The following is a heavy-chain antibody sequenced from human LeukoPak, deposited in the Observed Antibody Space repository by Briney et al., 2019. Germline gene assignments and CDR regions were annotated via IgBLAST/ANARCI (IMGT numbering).Heavy chain of an antibody. V-gene: IGHV3-48*01. D-gene: IGHD5-24*01. CDR2: ISSSSRTI. Sequence: GGSLRLSCAASGFTFSSYNMNWVRQAPGKGLEWVSYISSSSRTISYADSVKGRFTISRDNAKNSLYLQMNSLRAEDTAVYYCARDPDGYNTVGDYWGQGTLVTVSS. CDR3: ARDPDGYNTVGDY. CDR1: GFTFSSYN. J-gene: IGHJ4*02.